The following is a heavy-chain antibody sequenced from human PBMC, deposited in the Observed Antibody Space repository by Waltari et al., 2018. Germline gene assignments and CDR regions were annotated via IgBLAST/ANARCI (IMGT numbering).Heavy chain of an antibody. J-gene: IGHJ4*02. CDR1: GFTVSNTY. V-gene: IGHV3-53*02. CDR2: IYSGGIT. CDR3: TRGSLDY. Sequence: EVQLVETGGGLIQPGGSLRLSCAASGFTVSNTYLTWVRQAPGKGLEWVSLIYSGGITDYADSVKGRFTISRDNSKNTLYLQMNSLRPEDTAVHYCTRGSLDYWGQGTLVTVSS.